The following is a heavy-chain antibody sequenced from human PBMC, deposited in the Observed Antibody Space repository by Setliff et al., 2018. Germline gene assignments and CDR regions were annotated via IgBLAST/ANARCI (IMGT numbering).Heavy chain of an antibody. J-gene: IGHJ6*03. CDR1: GYTFTRYA. CDR3: ARDSSGWSGFSRLVGVYYYYMDV. Sequence: KVSCKASGYTFTRYAMNWVRQAPGQGLEWMGWINTNTGNPTYAQGFTGRFVFSLDTSVSTAYLQISSLKAEDTAVYYCARDSSGWSGFSRLVGVYYYYMDVWGKGTTVTVS. V-gene: IGHV7-4-1*02. CDR2: INTNTGNP. D-gene: IGHD6-19*01.